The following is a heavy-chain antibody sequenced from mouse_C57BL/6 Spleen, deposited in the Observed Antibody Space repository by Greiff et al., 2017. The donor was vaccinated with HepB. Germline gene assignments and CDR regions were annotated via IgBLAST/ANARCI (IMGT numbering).Heavy chain of an antibody. CDR1: DYSITSGYG. V-gene: IGHV3-2*02. Sequence: VQLKESGPGLVKPSQSLSLTCTVTDYSITSGYGWNWIRQFPGNKLEWMGYISYSGSTNYNPSLKSRISITRDTSKNQFFLQSNSVTTEDTATYYCARTARIKYWGQGTTLTVSS. CDR3: ARTARIKY. J-gene: IGHJ2*01. CDR2: ISYSGST. D-gene: IGHD1-2*01.